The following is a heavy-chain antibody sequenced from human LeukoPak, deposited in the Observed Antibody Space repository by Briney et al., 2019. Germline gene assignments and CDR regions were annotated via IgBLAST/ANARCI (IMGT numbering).Heavy chain of an antibody. CDR3: AGSLGPLTEY. Sequence: AGSLSHSCAVWGQNFDNKCMLWLRQTPPKGLMWVSRISSCGSGTSYADSVEGRFTISRDNAKNTLYLHMSNLRAEDTAVYYCAGSLGPLTEYWGQGTLVTVSS. D-gene: IGHD7-27*01. V-gene: IGHV3-74*01. J-gene: IGHJ4*02. CDR1: GQNFDNKC. CDR2: ISSCGSGT.